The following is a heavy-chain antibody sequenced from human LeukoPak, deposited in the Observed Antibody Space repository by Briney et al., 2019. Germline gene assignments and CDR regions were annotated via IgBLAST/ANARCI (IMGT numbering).Heavy chain of an antibody. V-gene: IGHV4-38-2*02. J-gene: IGHJ4*02. Sequence: SETLSLTCTVSGYSISSGYYWGWIRQPPGKGLEWIGSIYHSGSTYYNPSLKSRVTISVDTSKNQFSLKLSSVTAADSAVYYCAKLTLAYCGGDCYVWGQGTLVTVSS. CDR3: AKLTLAYCGGDCYV. D-gene: IGHD2-21*02. CDR2: IYHSGST. CDR1: GYSISSGYY.